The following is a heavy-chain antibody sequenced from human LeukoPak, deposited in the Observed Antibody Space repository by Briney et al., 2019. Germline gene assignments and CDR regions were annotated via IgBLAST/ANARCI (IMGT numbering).Heavy chain of an antibody. V-gene: IGHV3-23*01. Sequence: GGSLRLSCAASGFTFSSYAMSWVRQAPGKGLEWVSAISGSGGSTYYADSVKGRFNISRDNSKNTLYLQMNSLRAEDTAAYYCAKSRRLDGHSYGIFDYWGQGTLLTVSS. D-gene: IGHD5-18*01. J-gene: IGHJ4*02. CDR2: ISGSGGST. CDR3: AKSRRLDGHSYGIFDY. CDR1: GFTFSSYA.